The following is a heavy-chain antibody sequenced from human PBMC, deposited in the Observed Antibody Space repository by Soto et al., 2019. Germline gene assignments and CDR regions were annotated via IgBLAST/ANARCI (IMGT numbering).Heavy chain of an antibody. V-gene: IGHV4-59*02. Sequence: PATPPLTCAVSGGSVSSDYWSWLRPPPGKGLEWIGYIYYSGITNYTPSLKSRVTISVDTSKNQFSLKLSSVTAADTAVYYCASGYNDFWSGYSYGMDVWGQGTTVTVSS. D-gene: IGHD3-3*01. CDR3: ASGYNDFWSGYSYGMDV. CDR2: IYYSGIT. CDR1: GGSVSSDY. J-gene: IGHJ6*02.